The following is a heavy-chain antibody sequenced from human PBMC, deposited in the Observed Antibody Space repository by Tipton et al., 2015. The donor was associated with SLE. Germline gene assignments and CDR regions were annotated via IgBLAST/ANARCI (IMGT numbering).Heavy chain of an antibody. Sequence: LRLSCAASGFTFSSGSYYWSWIRQPAGKGLEWIGRIYTSGSTNYNPSLKSRVTISVDTSKNQFSLKLSSVTAADTAVYYCARDPSWGLDYWGQGTLVTVSS. V-gene: IGHV4-61*02. CDR3: ARDPSWGLDY. CDR2: IYTSGST. CDR1: GFTFSSGSYY. J-gene: IGHJ4*02. D-gene: IGHD2-2*01.